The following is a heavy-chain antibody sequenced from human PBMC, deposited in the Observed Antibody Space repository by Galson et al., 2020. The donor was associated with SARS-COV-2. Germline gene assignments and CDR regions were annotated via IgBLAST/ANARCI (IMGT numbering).Heavy chain of an antibody. CDR2: IKQDGSET. J-gene: IGHJ4*02. Sequence: GGSLRLSCAASGFTFSSYWMSWVRQAPGKGLEWVANIKQDGSETYYVDSVKGRFTISRDNAKNSLYLQMNSLRAEDTAVYYCARDGRRIVVAGTPFDYWGQGTLVPVSS. CDR3: ARDGRRIVVAGTPFDY. CDR1: GFTFSSYW. V-gene: IGHV3-7*01. D-gene: IGHD6-19*01.